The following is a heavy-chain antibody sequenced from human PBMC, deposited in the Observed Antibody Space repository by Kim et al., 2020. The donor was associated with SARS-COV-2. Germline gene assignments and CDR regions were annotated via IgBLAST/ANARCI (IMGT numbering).Heavy chain of an antibody. Sequence: SVKVSCKASGGTFSSYAISWVRQAPGQGLEWMGRIIPILGIANYAQKFQGRVTITADKSTSTAYMELSSLRSEDTAVYYCASPLRYGSGSPVEYWGQGTLVTVSS. CDR3: ASPLRYGSGSPVEY. CDR1: GGTFSSYA. J-gene: IGHJ4*02. D-gene: IGHD3-10*01. CDR2: IIPILGIA. V-gene: IGHV1-69*04.